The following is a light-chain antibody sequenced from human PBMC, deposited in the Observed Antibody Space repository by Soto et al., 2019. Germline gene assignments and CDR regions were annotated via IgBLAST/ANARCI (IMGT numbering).Light chain of an antibody. CDR3: QQRGNWPS. V-gene: IGKV3D-20*02. CDR1: QSVSSSY. Sequence: EIVLTQSPGTLSLSPGERDTLSWRPSQSVSSSYLAWYQQKPGQAPRLLIYDASNRATGIPARFSGSGSGTDFTLTISSLEPEEFALYYCQQRGNWPSFGGGTKVDIK. J-gene: IGKJ4*01. CDR2: DAS.